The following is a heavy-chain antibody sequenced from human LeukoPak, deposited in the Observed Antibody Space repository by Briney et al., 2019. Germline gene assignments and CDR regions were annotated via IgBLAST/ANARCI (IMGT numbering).Heavy chain of an antibody. CDR2: IYHSGST. J-gene: IGHJ4*02. D-gene: IGHD1-26*01. Sequence: SETLSLTCAVSGYSISSGYYWGWIRQPPGKGLEWIGSIYHSGSTYYNPSLKGRVTISVDTSKNQFSLKLSSVTAADTAVYYCARDRRKWELPYFDYWGQGTLVTVSS. CDR1: GYSISSGYY. V-gene: IGHV4-38-2*02. CDR3: ARDRRKWELPYFDY.